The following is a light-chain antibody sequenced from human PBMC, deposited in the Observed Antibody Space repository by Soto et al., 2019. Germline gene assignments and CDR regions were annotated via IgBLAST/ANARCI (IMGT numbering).Light chain of an antibody. V-gene: IGKV3-20*01. Sequence: IVLTQSPGTLSLSPGERATLSCRASQSVTTGCLAWYQQKPGQAPRLLIYGASSRATGIPDRFSGSGSETDFPLTISRLEPEDFAVYYCQQYGSSYTFGGGTKVE. CDR2: GAS. J-gene: IGKJ4*01. CDR3: QQYGSSYT. CDR1: QSVTTGC.